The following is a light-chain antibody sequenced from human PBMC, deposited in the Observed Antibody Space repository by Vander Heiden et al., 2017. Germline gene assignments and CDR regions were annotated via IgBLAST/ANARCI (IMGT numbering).Light chain of an antibody. V-gene: IGLV3-21*02. CDR2: DDS. Sequence: SYVLTQPPSVSVAPGQTARLPCGGADTGSKNVHWYQQRPGQAPVLVVFDDSDRPSGIPERFSGSNSGNTATLTISNVEAGDEADFYCQVWDTAGGPWVFGGGTKLTVL. J-gene: IGLJ3*02. CDR1: DTGSKN. CDR3: QVWDTAGGPWV.